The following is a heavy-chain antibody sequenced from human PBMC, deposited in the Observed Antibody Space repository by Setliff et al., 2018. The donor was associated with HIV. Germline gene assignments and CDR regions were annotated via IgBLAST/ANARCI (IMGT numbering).Heavy chain of an antibody. CDR1: NGSISNHY. J-gene: IGHJ3*01. D-gene: IGHD1-26*01. Sequence: SETLSLTCTVSNGSISNHYWSWIRQSPGKGLEWIGYIYYTGTTSYNPSLKSRVTIQVDTSNNRFSLNLRSATVADTAVYFCARDHELGAFDLWGQGTMVTVS. CDR2: IYYTGTT. CDR3: ARDHELGAFDL. V-gene: IGHV4-59*11.